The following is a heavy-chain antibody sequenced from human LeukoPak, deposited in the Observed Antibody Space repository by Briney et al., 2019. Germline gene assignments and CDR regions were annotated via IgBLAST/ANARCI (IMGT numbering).Heavy chain of an antibody. CDR1: GGSISSYY. D-gene: IGHD1-26*01. CDR2: IYYSGST. CDR3: ARHRSNYYFDY. J-gene: IGHJ4*02. Sequence: SETLSLTCTVSGGSISSYYWNWIRQPPGKGLEWIGYIYYSGSTNYNPSLKSRVTISVDTSKNQFSLKLSSVTAADTAVYYCARHRSNYYFDYWGQGTLVTVSS. V-gene: IGHV4-59*08.